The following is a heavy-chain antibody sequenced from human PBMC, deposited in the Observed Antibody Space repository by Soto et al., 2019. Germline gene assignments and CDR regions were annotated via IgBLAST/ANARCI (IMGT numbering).Heavy chain of an antibody. CDR2: INPNSGGT. CDR1: GYTFTGYY. J-gene: IGHJ4*02. V-gene: IGHV1-2*02. Sequence: QVQLVQSGAEVKKPGASVKVSCKASGYTFTGYYMHWVRQAPGQGLEWMGWINPNSGGTNYAQKFQGRVTMTRDKAISTAYMELSRLRSDDTAVYYCARAPPYGDYGGQGDYWGQGTLVTVSS. CDR3: ARAPPYGDYGGQGDY. D-gene: IGHD4-17*01.